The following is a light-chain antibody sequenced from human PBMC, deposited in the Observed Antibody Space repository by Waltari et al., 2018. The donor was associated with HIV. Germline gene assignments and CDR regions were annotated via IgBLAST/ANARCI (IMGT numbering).Light chain of an antibody. CDR1: SSDVGGYDS. CDR2: EVI. V-gene: IGLV2-11*01. Sequence: QSALTQPRSVSGSPGQSVTISCTGTSSDVGGYDSVSWYLQHPGKVPKLIIYEVIKRPSGVPDRFSGSKSGTSASLAITGLQAEDEADYYCQSYDSTLTGWVFGGGTVLTVL. J-gene: IGLJ3*02. CDR3: QSYDSTLTGWV.